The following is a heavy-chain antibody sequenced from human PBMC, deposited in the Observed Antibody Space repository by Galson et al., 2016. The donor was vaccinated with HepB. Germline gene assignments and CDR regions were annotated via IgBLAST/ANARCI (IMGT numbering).Heavy chain of an antibody. D-gene: IGHD6-13*01. J-gene: IGHJ1*01. Sequence: SLRLSCAASGFTFSSSWMHWVRQAPGKGLVWVSRINSDGSSTNYADSVNGRFTISRDNAKNTLYLQMNSLRAEDTAVYYCAVYSFPIAAAGPARSLQHWGQGTLVTVSS. V-gene: IGHV3-74*01. CDR2: INSDGSST. CDR1: GFTFSSSW. CDR3: AVYSFPIAAAGPARSLQH.